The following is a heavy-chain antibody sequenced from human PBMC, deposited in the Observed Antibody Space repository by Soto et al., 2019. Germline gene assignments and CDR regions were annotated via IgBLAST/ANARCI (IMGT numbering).Heavy chain of an antibody. CDR1: GYTFTSYY. V-gene: IGHV1-46*01. CDR3: SSAPPGARGWFDS. J-gene: IGHJ5*01. D-gene: IGHD7-27*01. CDR2: INPSVAST. Sequence: QVQLVQSGAEVRKPGASVKVSCKASGYTFTSYYIYWVRQAPGQGLEWMGVINPSVASTSYAQKFQGRVSIPRDTSTNTVYMELTSLRSEDTAVYYCSSAPPGARGWFDSWGQGTLVTVSS.